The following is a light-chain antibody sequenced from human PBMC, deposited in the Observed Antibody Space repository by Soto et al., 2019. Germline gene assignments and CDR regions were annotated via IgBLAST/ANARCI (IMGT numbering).Light chain of an antibody. CDR3: AAWDASLKGVV. J-gene: IGLJ2*01. CDR2: YNN. Sequence: QSVLTQPPSASGTPGQRVTISCSGSSSNIGSKTVNWYQRLPGAAPKLLIYYNNQRPSGVPDRFSGSKSGTSASLANGGLQSDDEAEYYCAAWDASLKGVVFGGGTKVTVL. CDR1: SSNIGSKT. V-gene: IGLV1-44*01.